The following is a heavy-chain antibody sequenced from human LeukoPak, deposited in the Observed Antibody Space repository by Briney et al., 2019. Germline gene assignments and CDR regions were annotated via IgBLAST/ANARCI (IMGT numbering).Heavy chain of an antibody. D-gene: IGHD2-2*01. Sequence: SETLSLTCTVSGGSISSGDDYWSWIRQPPGKGLEWIGFNYYSGNTYYNPSLKSRVTISVDTSKNQFSLRLNSVTAADTAVYYCARDHCSSKSCFIDYWGQGTLVTVSS. CDR1: GGSISSGDDY. J-gene: IGHJ4*02. V-gene: IGHV4-30-4*08. CDR2: NYYSGNT. CDR3: ARDHCSSKSCFIDY.